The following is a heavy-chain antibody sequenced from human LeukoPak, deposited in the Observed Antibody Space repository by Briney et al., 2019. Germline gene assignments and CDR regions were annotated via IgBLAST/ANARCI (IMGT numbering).Heavy chain of an antibody. CDR1: GVSISGYY. CDR3: AREGDYDSGGYSTFDY. V-gene: IGHV4-59*01. D-gene: IGHD3-22*01. Sequence: SETLSLTCTVSGVSISGYYWSWIRQPPGKGLEWIGYISYTGSTKYNPSLESRVTISVDTSKKQFALNLSSVTAADTAVYYCAREGDYDSGGYSTFDYWGQGTLVTVSS. CDR2: ISYTGST. J-gene: IGHJ4*02.